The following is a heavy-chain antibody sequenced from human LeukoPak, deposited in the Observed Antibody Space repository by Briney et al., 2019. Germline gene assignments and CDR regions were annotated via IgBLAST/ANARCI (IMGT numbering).Heavy chain of an antibody. J-gene: IGHJ4*02. CDR3: ARDRDIVVVPAALDY. CDR1: GFTFSSYA. CDR2: ISYDGSNK. D-gene: IGHD2-2*01. V-gene: IGHV3-30-3*01. Sequence: GRSLRLSCAASGFTFSSYAMHWVRLAPGKGLEWVAVISYDGSNKYYADSVKGRFTISRDNSKNTLYLQMNSLRAEDTAVYYCARDRDIVVVPAALDYWGQGTLVTVSS.